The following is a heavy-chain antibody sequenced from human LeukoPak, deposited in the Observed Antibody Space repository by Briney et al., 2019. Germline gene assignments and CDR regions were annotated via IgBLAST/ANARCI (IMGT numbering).Heavy chain of an antibody. CDR2: VSGSDGST. CDR3: AKTGMYWNGYYIDYRAFDN. Sequence: PGGSLRLSCAASGFIFSNYPMSWVRQAPGKGLEWVSGVSGSDGSTYYADSVMGRFTISRDNSKNTLYLQMNGLRAEDTALYYCAKTGMYWNGYYIDYRAFDNWGQGTMVTVSS. CDR1: GFIFSNYP. D-gene: IGHD3-3*01. J-gene: IGHJ3*02. V-gene: IGHV3-23*01.